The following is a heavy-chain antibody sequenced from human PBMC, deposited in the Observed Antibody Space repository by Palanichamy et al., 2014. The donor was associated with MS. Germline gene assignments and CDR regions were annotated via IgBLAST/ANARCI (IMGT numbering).Heavy chain of an antibody. Sequence: QVQLVQSGAEVKKPGSSVKVSCKASGGTFSSYDISWVRQAPGQGLEWMGRIIPIFGIPKYAQKFQGRVTITADESTSTAYMELSSLRSDDTAMYYCAKEIGMSSSGYYHYGLDVWGQGTTVTVSS. CDR1: GGTFSSYD. CDR2: IIPIFGIP. D-gene: IGHD6-6*01. V-gene: IGHV1-69*13. J-gene: IGHJ6*02. CDR3: AKEIGMSSSGYYHYGLDV.